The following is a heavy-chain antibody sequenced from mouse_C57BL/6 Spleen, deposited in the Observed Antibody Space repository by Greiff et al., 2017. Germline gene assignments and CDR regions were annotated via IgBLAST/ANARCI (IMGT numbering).Heavy chain of an antibody. J-gene: IGHJ2*01. CDR2: IDPSDSET. V-gene: IGHV1-52*01. CDR1: GYTFTSYW. D-gene: IGHD1-1*01. Sequence: QVQLQQPGAELVRPGSSVKLSCKASGYTFTSYWMHWVKQRPIQGLEWIGNIDPSDSETHYNQKFKDKATLTVDKSSSTAYMQLSSLTSEDSAVYYCARHYGFGTTVVASDYWGQGTTLTVSS. CDR3: ARHYGFGTTVVASDY.